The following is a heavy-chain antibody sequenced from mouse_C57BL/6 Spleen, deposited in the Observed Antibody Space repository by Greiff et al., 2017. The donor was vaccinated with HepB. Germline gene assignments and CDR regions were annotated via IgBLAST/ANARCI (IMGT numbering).Heavy chain of an antibody. Sequence: VQLQQPGAELVRPGTSVKLSCKASGYTFTSYWMHWVKQRPGQGLEWIGVIDPSDSYTNYNQKFKGKATLTVDTSSSTAYMQLSSLTSEDSAVYYCARSYYYGSSSWFAYWGQGTLVTVSA. V-gene: IGHV1-59*01. D-gene: IGHD1-1*01. CDR3: ARSYYYGSSSWFAY. CDR2: IDPSDSYT. J-gene: IGHJ3*01. CDR1: GYTFTSYW.